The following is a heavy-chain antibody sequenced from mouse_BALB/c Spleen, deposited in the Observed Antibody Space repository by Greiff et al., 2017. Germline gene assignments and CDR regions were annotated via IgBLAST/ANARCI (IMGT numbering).Heavy chain of an antibody. D-gene: IGHD2-3*01. Sequence: EVMLVESGGGLVKPGGSLKLSCAASGFTFSSYAMSWVRQTPEKRLEWVASISSGGSTYYPDSVKGRFTISRDNARNILYLQMSSLRSEDTAMYYCASYDGYFYWYCDVWGAGTTVTVSS. CDR1: GFTFSSYA. CDR3: ASYDGYFYWYCDV. CDR2: ISSGGST. J-gene: IGHJ1*01. V-gene: IGHV5-6-5*01.